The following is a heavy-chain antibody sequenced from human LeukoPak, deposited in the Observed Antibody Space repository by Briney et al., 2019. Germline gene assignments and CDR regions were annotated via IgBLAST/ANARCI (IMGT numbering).Heavy chain of an antibody. J-gene: IGHJ4*02. D-gene: IGHD4-17*01. CDR2: TYYRSQWYS. CDR3: ARSDYGDSSFDY. Sequence: SQTLSLTCAISGDSVFSNSAAWNWIRQSPSRGLEWLGRTYYRSQWYSDYAVSVKSRITFNPDTSKNQFSLQLNSVTPEDTAVYYCARSDYGDSSFDYWGQGTLVTVSS. V-gene: IGHV6-1*01. CDR1: GDSVFSNSAA.